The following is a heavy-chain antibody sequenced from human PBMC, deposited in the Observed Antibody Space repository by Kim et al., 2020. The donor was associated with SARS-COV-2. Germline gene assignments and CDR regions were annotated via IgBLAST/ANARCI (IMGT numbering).Heavy chain of an antibody. CDR1: GGSISSGGYY. Sequence: SETLSLTCTVSGGSISSGGYYWSWIRQHPGKGLEWIGYIYYSGSTYYNPSLKSRVTISVDTSKNQFSLKLSSVTAADTAVYYCASSLWFGELLYLPRVDYWGQGTLVAVSS. D-gene: IGHD3-10*01. CDR3: ASSLWFGELLYLPRVDY. V-gene: IGHV4-31*03. J-gene: IGHJ4*02. CDR2: IYYSGST.